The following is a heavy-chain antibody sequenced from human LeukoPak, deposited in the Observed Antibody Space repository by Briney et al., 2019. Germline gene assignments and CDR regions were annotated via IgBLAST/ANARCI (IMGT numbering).Heavy chain of an antibody. J-gene: IGHJ4*02. CDR3: ARDPESSSFDL. D-gene: IGHD6-13*01. CDR2: IWYGGSNK. V-gene: IGHV3-33*01. CDR1: GFTFSSYG. Sequence: GRSLRLSCAASGFTFSSYGMHWVRQAPGKGLEWVAVIWYGGSNKYYADSVKGRFTISRDNAKKSLYLEINSLRADDTAVYYCARDPESSSFDLWGRGALVTVSS.